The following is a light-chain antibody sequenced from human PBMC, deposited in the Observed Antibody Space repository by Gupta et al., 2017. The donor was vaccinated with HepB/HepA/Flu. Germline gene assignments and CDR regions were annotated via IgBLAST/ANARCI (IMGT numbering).Light chain of an antibody. CDR1: KLGNKF. CDR3: QAWDSGTVL. J-gene: IGLJ3*02. CDR2: QDT. V-gene: IGLV3-1*01. Sequence: SELTPPPSVSVSPGQTASITCSADKLGNKFVCWYHQRPGQSPVLVIYQDTKRPSGIPERLSGSNSGNTATLTITGTQAADEGSYYCQAWDSGTVLFGGGTKLAVL.